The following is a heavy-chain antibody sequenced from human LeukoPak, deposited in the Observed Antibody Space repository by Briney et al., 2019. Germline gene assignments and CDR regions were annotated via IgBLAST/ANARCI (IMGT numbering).Heavy chain of an antibody. J-gene: IGHJ3*02. CDR1: GVTVSTVY. D-gene: IGHD7-27*01. V-gene: IGHV3-53*01. CDR2: IYGGPTA. Sequence: GGSLRLSCAASGVTVSTVYMTWVRQAPGKGLEWVSVIYGGPTAFYADSVKDRFTISRDNPKNTLNLQMNSLRVEDTAVYYCAREIGQLGGAFDIWGQGTMVTVSS. CDR3: AREIGQLGGAFDI.